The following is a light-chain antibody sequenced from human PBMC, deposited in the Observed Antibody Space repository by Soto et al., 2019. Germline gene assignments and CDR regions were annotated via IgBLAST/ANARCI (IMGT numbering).Light chain of an antibody. J-gene: IGLJ2*01. CDR2: DVT. Sequence: QSALTQPASVSGSPGRSVTISCTESSSDVGDFNYVSWYQHLPGRAPKLIIYDVTNRPSGISYRFSASKSGRTASLTISELQAEDEADYYCSSYSSSSPHVVFGGGTKLTVL. CDR3: SSYSSSSPHVV. CDR1: SSDVGDFNY. V-gene: IGLV2-14*03.